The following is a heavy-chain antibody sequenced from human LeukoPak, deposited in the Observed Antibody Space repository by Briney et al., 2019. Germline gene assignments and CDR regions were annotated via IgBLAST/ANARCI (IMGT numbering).Heavy chain of an antibody. CDR1: GFTFRNYW. J-gene: IGHJ4*02. D-gene: IGHD2-15*01. CDR2: ISRDGATT. CDR3: VRLLGIDY. Sequence: GGSLRLSCAASGFTFRNYWMHWVRQAPGKGLVWVSRISRDGATTHYAGSVKGRFTISRDNAKNMVYLQMDSLSAEDTAVYYCVRLLGIDYWGQGTLVTVCS. V-gene: IGHV3-74*01.